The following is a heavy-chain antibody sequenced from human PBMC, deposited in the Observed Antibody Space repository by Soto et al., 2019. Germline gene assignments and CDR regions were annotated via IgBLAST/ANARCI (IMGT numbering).Heavy chain of an antibody. CDR3: ARDQFLKGRLDP. D-gene: IGHD3-10*01. CDR1: GYTFNTFG. J-gene: IGHJ5*02. Sequence: QVHLVQSGAEVRKPGDSVKVSCKASGYTFNTFGXXXXXXXXXXXLEWMGWISAYNGDTKYEEKFQDRGTLTTDASTTTAYMELRSLRTDDRAIYYCARDQFLKGRLDPWGQGTLVTVSS. CDR2: ISAYNGDT. V-gene: IGHV1-18*01.